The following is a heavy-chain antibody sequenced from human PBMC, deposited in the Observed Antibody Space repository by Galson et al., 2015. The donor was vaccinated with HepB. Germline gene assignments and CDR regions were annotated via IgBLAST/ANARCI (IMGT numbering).Heavy chain of an antibody. V-gene: IGHV3-11*01. CDR1: GFTFSDYY. D-gene: IGHD3-3*01. CDR2: ISSSGSTI. CDR3: ARDGAYYDFWSGQDYYFDY. Sequence: SLRLSCAASGFTFSDYYMSWIRQAPGKGLEWVSYISSSGSTIYYADSVKGRFTISRDNAKNSLYLQMNSLRAEDTAVYYCARDGAYYDFWSGQDYYFDYWGQGTLVTVSS. J-gene: IGHJ4*02.